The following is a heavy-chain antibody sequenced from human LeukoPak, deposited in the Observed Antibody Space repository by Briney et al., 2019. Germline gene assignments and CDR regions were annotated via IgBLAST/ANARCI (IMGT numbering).Heavy chain of an antibody. Sequence: SETLSLTCTLSGGSISNYYWSWIRQPPGKGLEWIGEINHSGSTNYNPSLKSRVTISVDTSKNQFSLKLSSVTAADTAVYYCARGRKQWLVLDAFDIWGQGTMVTVSS. CDR1: GGSISNYY. D-gene: IGHD6-19*01. J-gene: IGHJ3*02. CDR3: ARGRKQWLVLDAFDI. CDR2: INHSGST. V-gene: IGHV4-34*01.